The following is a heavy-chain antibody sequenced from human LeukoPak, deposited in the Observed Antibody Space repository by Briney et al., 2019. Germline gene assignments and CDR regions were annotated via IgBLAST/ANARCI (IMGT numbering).Heavy chain of an antibody. CDR1: GFTFSSYA. Sequence: GGSLRLPCAASGFTFSSYAMSWVRQAPGKGLEWVSAISGSGGSTYYADSVKGRFTISRDNSKNTLYLQMNSLRAEDTAVYYCAKGGGRDGYNSDAFDIWGQGTMVTVSS. J-gene: IGHJ3*02. CDR2: ISGSGGST. CDR3: AKGGGRDGYNSDAFDI. V-gene: IGHV3-23*01. D-gene: IGHD5-24*01.